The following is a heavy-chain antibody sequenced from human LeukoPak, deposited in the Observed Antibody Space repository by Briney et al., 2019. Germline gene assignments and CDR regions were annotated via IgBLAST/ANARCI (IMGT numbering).Heavy chain of an antibody. V-gene: IGHV1-46*01. D-gene: IGHD2-2*01. Sequence: GASVKVSCKASVYSFTNYYMHWVRQAPGQGLECMGMINPSGGSTTNAQKLQGRVTMTRDTSTTTVYMELISLRSDDTAMYYCARDERDVVVVPGAMLYWGQGTLVTVSS. J-gene: IGHJ4*02. CDR2: INPSGGST. CDR1: VYSFTNYY. CDR3: ARDERDVVVVPGAMLY.